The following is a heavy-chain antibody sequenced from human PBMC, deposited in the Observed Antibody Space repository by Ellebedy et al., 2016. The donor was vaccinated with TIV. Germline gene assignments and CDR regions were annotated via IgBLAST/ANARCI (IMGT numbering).Heavy chain of an antibody. CDR1: GFTFSSYA. J-gene: IGHJ4*02. Sequence: GESLKISXAASGFTFSSYAMSWVRQAPGKGLEWVSAISGSGGSTYYAESVKGRFTISRDNSKNTLYLQMNSLRAEDTAVYYCANSIGYFDYWGQGTLVTVSS. CDR2: ISGSGGST. V-gene: IGHV3-23*01. CDR3: ANSIGYFDY.